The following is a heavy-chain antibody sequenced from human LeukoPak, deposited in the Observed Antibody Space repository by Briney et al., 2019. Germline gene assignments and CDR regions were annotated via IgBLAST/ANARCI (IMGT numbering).Heavy chain of an antibody. V-gene: IGHV3-64*01. CDR2: ISSNGGST. CDR1: GFTFSSYA. CDR3: ARQYSGYDRRLDY. Sequence: PGGSLRLSCAASGFTFSSYAMHWVRQAPGKGLEYVSAISSNGGSTYYANSVKGRFTISRDNSKNTLYLQMGSLRAEDMAVYYCARQYSGYDRRLDYWGQGTLVTVSP. D-gene: IGHD5-12*01. J-gene: IGHJ4*02.